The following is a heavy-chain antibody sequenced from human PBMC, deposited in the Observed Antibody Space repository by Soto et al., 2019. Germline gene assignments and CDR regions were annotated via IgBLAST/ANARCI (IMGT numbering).Heavy chain of an antibody. J-gene: IGHJ6*02. D-gene: IGHD6-13*01. CDR1: GFTVSDSA. CDR2: IVVGNGNT. CDR3: ARGASSSWSPNYYYYGMDV. Sequence: SVKVSCKASGFTVSDSAVQWVRQARGQPLEWIGYIVVGNGNTNFAQRFQGRVTITADESTSTAYMELSSLRSEDTAVYYCARGASSSWSPNYYYYGMDVWGQGTTVTVSS. V-gene: IGHV1-58*01.